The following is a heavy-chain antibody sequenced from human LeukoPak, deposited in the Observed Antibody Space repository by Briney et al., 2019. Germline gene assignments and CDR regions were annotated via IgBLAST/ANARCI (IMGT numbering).Heavy chain of an antibody. Sequence: SETLSLTCTVSGGSISSYYWSWIRQPPGKGLEWIGYIYYSGSTNYNPSLKSRVTISVDTSKNQFSLKLSSVTAADTAVYYCARGGVDYDSSGSFDYWGQGTLVTVSS. D-gene: IGHD3-22*01. CDR1: GGSISSYY. J-gene: IGHJ4*02. CDR3: ARGGVDYDSSGSFDY. V-gene: IGHV4-59*01. CDR2: IYYSGST.